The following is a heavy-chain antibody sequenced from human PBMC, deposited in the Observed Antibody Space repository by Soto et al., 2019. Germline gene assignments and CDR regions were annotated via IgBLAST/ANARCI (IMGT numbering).Heavy chain of an antibody. CDR1: GFTFSSYA. V-gene: IGHV3-23*01. CDR2: ISGSGGST. CDR3: AKPVLSIDLAQRYYYGMDV. D-gene: IGHD3-9*01. Sequence: GGSLRLSCAASGFTFSSYAMSWVRQAPGKGLEWVSAISGSGGSTYYADSVKGRFTISRDNSKNTLYLQMNSLRAEDTAVYYCAKPVLSIDLAQRYYYGMDVWGQGTTVTVSS. J-gene: IGHJ6*02.